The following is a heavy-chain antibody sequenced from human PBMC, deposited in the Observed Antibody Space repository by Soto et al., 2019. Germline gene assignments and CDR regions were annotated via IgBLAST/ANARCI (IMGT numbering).Heavy chain of an antibody. Sequence: QVQLVQSGAEVKKPGASVKVSCKASGYTFTGYYMHWVRQAPGQGLEWMGWINPNSGGTNYAQKFQGWVTMTRDTSISTAYMEQSRLRSDDTAVYYCAVETSIAARGLDYWGQGTLVTVSP. J-gene: IGHJ4*02. CDR1: GYTFTGYY. CDR3: AVETSIAARGLDY. CDR2: INPNSGGT. V-gene: IGHV1-2*04. D-gene: IGHD6-6*01.